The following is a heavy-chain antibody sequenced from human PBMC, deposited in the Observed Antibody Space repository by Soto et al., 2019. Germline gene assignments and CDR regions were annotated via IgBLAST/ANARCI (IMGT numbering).Heavy chain of an antibody. CDR3: ARGYGDSHDY. CDR2: IIPMFGIA. Sequence: QVQLVQSGAEVKKTGSSVKVSCKASGGTSSSYTISWVRQAPGQGLEWMGRIIPMFGIANYAQKFQGRVTITADKSTSTAYMELSSLRSEDTAVYYCARGYGDSHDYWGQGTLVTVSS. J-gene: IGHJ4*02. CDR1: GGTSSSYT. D-gene: IGHD4-17*01. V-gene: IGHV1-69*02.